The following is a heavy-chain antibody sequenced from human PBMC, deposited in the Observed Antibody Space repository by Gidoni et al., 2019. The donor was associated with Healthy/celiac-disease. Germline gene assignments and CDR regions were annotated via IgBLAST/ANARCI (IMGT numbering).Heavy chain of an antibody. CDR2: INHSGST. J-gene: IGHJ4*02. CDR1: GGSFSGYY. Sequence: QVQLQQWGAGLLKPSETLSLTCAVYGGSFSGYYWSWIRQPPGKGLEWIGEINHSGSTNYNPSLKSRVTISVDTSKNQFSLKLSSVTAADTAVYYCARAPPRPGLLGDWGQGTLVTVSS. V-gene: IGHV4-34*01. D-gene: IGHD7-27*01. CDR3: ARAPPRPGLLGD.